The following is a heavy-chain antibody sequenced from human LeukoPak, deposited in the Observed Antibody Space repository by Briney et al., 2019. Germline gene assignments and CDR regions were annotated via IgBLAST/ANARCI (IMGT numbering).Heavy chain of an antibody. V-gene: IGHV3-23*01. D-gene: IGHD2-21*01. CDR3: AKDFRIGYSAHFDY. J-gene: IGHJ4*02. CDR2: IYENGGTT. Sequence: GSLRPSCVGSGFTFCSHALGWVRQAPEKGMGIVSGIYENGGTTYYADSVKGRFSISRDNSKNTLYLQMDSLRGEDTAVYYCAKDFRIGYSAHFDYWGQGALVTVSS. CDR1: GFTFCSHA.